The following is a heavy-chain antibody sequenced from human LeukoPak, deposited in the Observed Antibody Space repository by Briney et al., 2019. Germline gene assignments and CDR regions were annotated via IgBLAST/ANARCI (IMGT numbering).Heavy chain of an antibody. Sequence: GGSLRLSCAASGFTFSSYGMHWVRQAPGKGLEWVAFIRYDGSNKYYADSVKGRFTISRDNSKNTLYLQMNSLRAEDTAVYYCAKGVVEQQLVRGRGRLDPWGQGTLVTVSS. J-gene: IGHJ5*02. CDR3: AKGVVEQQLVRGRGRLDP. V-gene: IGHV3-30*02. D-gene: IGHD6-13*01. CDR1: GFTFSSYG. CDR2: IRYDGSNK.